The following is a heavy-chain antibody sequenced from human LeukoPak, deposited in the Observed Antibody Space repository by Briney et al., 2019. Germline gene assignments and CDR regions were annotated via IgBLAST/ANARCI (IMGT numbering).Heavy chain of an antibody. D-gene: IGHD4-17*01. Sequence: PGGSLRLSCAASGLTFSSYLMTWVRQAPGKGLEWVATIKQDGNVTYYLDSVNGRFTISRDNAKNSLYLQMNSLRAEDTAVYFCARYRGGGDYDFWGQGTLVTVSS. V-gene: IGHV3-7*04. CDR2: IKQDGNVT. CDR1: GLTFSSYL. CDR3: ARYRGGGDYDF. J-gene: IGHJ4*02.